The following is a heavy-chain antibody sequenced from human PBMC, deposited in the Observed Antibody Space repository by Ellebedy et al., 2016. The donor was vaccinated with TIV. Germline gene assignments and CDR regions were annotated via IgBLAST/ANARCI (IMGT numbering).Heavy chain of an antibody. Sequence: GESLKISCAASGFTFSNAWMSWVRQAPGKGLEWVGRIKSKTDGGTTDYAAPVKGRFTISRDDSKNTLYLQMNSLKTEDTAVYYCTTDDLSKWELLYWGQGTLVTVSS. V-gene: IGHV3-15*01. J-gene: IGHJ4*02. CDR2: IKSKTDGGTT. D-gene: IGHD1-26*01. CDR3: TTDDLSKWELLY. CDR1: GFTFSNAW.